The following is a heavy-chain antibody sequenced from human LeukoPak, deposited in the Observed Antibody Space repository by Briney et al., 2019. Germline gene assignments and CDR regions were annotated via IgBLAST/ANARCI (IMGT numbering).Heavy chain of an antibody. V-gene: IGHV4-34*01. D-gene: IGHD2-2*01. CDR3: ARSGPPGAIKGGTDY. CDR2: INHSGST. J-gene: IGHJ4*02. Sequence: PSETLSLTCAVYGGSFSGYYWSWIRQPPGKGLEWIGEINHSGSTNYNPSLKSRVTISVDTSKNQFSLKVTSVTAADTAVYYCARSGPPGAIKGGTDYWGQGTLVTVSS. CDR1: GGSFSGYY.